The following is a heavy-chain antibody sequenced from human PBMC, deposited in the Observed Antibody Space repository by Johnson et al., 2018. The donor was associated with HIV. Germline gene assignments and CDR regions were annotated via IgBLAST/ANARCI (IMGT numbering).Heavy chain of an antibody. V-gene: IGHV3-30*03. CDR1: GLSFSNFG. D-gene: IGHD1-1*01. Sequence: QVQLVESGGGVVQPGKSLTLSCVGSGLSFSNFGIHWVRQAPGKGPEWVAVISFDGNLKKYADSVTGRFTISRDNSKNTLYLQMKSLRAEDTAVYYCARDTKVPRYNWNDGGFDMWGQGTKVTVSS. CDR3: ARDTKVPRYNWNDGGFDM. CDR2: ISFDGNLK. J-gene: IGHJ3*02.